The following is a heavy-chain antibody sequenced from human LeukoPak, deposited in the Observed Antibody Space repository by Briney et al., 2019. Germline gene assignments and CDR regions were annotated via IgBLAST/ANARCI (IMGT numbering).Heavy chain of an antibody. J-gene: IGHJ4*02. CDR2: INAGNGNT. V-gene: IGHV1-3*01. Sequence: ASVKVSCKASGYTFTSYYMHWVRQAPGQRLEWMGWINAGNGNTKYSQKFQGRVTITRDTSASTAYMELSSLRSEDTAVYYCARVPPYCSSTSCYGGGPFDYWGQGTLVTVSS. CDR1: GYTFTSYY. D-gene: IGHD2-2*01. CDR3: ARVPPYCSSTSCYGGGPFDY.